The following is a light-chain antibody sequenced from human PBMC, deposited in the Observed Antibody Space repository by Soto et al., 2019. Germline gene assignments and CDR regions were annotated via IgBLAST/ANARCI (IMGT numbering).Light chain of an antibody. J-gene: IGKJ1*01. V-gene: IGKV3-20*01. CDR2: GAS. Sequence: EIVMTQSPATLSVSPGERATLSCRASQSVSSDLAWYHQKPGQAPRLLIYGASSRATDIPDRFSGSGSGTDFTLTISRLEPEDSAVYYCEQYGSSPRTFGQGTKVDIK. CDR1: QSVSSD. CDR3: EQYGSSPRT.